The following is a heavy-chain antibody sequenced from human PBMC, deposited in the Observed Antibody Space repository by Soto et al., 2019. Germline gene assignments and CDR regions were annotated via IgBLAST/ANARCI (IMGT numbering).Heavy chain of an antibody. D-gene: IGHD1-26*01. J-gene: IGHJ5*02. CDR3: ARDKEGASAHLTWFDP. CDR1: GGTFSSYA. V-gene: IGHV1-69*13. CDR2: IIPIFGTA. Sequence: GASVKVSCKASGGTFSSYAISWVRQAPGQGLEWMGGIIPIFGTANYAQKFQGRVTITADESTSTAYMELSSLRSEDTAVYYCARDKEGASAHLTWFDPWGQGTLVTVSS.